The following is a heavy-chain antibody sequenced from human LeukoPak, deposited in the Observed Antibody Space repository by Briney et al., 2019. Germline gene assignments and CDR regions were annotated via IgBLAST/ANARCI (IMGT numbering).Heavy chain of an antibody. V-gene: IGHV4-39*07. CDR3: ARVSIQWRLDY. Sequence: SETLSLTCTVSGGSISSSSYYWGWIRQPPGKGLEWIGSIYYSGSTYYNPSLKSRVTISVDTSKNQFSLKLSSVTAADTAVYYCARVSIQWRLDYWGQGTLVTVSP. CDR1: GGSISSSSYY. CDR2: IYYSGST. J-gene: IGHJ4*02. D-gene: IGHD6-19*01.